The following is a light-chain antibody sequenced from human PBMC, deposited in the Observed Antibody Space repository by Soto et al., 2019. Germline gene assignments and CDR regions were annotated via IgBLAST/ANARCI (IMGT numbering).Light chain of an antibody. CDR1: QSVSSN. V-gene: IGKV3-15*01. Sequence: IVMTQSPATLSVCPGERATLSCRASQSVSSNLAWYQQKPGQAPRLLIYGASTRATGIPARFSGSGSGTEVTLTISSLQSEDFAIYFCQQYNNWPPDRTFGQGTKVEIK. CDR3: QQYNNWPPDRT. J-gene: IGKJ1*01. CDR2: GAS.